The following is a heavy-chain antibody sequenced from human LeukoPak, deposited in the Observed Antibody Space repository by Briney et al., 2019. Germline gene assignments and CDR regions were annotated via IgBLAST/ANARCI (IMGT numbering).Heavy chain of an antibody. Sequence: SETLSLTCAVYSGSFSGYYWSWIRQPPGKGLEWIGEINHSGSTNYNPSLKSRVTISVDTSKNQFSLKLSSVTAADTAVHYCARVYSSSSLDYWGQGTLVTVSS. CDR3: ARVYSSSSLDY. CDR1: SGSFSGYY. CDR2: INHSGST. J-gene: IGHJ4*02. V-gene: IGHV4-34*01. D-gene: IGHD6-6*01.